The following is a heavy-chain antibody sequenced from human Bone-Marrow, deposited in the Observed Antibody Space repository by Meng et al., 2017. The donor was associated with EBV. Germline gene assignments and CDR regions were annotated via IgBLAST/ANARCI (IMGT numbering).Heavy chain of an antibody. Sequence: QVQVGQSGAGVKKPGSSVKVSCRASGGNFRRSAISWLRQAPGQGLEWMGGFLPILGAPNYAQKFQDRVTITADESTSTSYMELSSLTSDDTAVYYCARDLVVGATSFHYWGQGTLVTVSS. J-gene: IGHJ4*02. CDR1: GGNFRRSA. D-gene: IGHD1-26*01. CDR3: ARDLVVGATSFHY. V-gene: IGHV1-69*01. CDR2: FLPILGAP.